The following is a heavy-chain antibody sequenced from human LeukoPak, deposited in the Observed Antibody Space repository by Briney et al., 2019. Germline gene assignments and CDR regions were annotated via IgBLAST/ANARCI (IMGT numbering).Heavy chain of an antibody. CDR1: GYTFTSYY. Sequence: ASVKVSCKASGYTFTSYYMHWVRQAPGQGLEWMGIINPSGGSTSYAQKFQGRVTMTRDMSTSTVYMEQSSLRSEDTAVYYCARGGHVVVPAAISSQGPRGFLDYWGQGTLVTVSS. D-gene: IGHD2-2*02. J-gene: IGHJ4*02. CDR3: ARGGHVVVPAAISSQGPRGFLDY. V-gene: IGHV1-46*01. CDR2: INPSGGST.